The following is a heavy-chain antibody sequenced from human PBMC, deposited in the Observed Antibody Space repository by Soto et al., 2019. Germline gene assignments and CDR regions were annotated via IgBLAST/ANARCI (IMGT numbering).Heavy chain of an antibody. CDR3: ARDQRYDFWSGYYRDYGMDV. J-gene: IGHJ6*02. Sequence: GGSLRLSCAASGCNFSSYTINWVRQAPGKGLEWVSSISSRSSYIYYADSVKGRFTISRDNAKISVYLQMNSLRAEDTAVYYCARDQRYDFWSGYYRDYGMDVWGQGTTVTVSS. D-gene: IGHD3-3*01. V-gene: IGHV3-21*01. CDR1: GCNFSSYT. CDR2: ISSRSSYI.